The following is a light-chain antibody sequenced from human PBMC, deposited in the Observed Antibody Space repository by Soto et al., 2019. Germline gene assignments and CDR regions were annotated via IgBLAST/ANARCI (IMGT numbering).Light chain of an antibody. CDR2: EGS. J-gene: IGLJ3*02. Sequence: QSVLTQPASVSGSPGQSITISCTGTSSDVGNYNLVSWYQQHPGEAPKLLIYEGSKRPSGVSNRFSGSKFGNTASLTISGLQAEDEVDYYFCSYAGDSTGVFGGGTKVTVL. CDR1: SSDVGNYNL. V-gene: IGLV2-23*01. CDR3: CSYAGDSTGV.